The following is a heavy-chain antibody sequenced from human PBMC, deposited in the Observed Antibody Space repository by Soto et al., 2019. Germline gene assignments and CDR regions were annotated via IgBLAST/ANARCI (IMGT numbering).Heavy chain of an antibody. Sequence: QVQLQESGPGLVKPSQTLSLTCTVSVGSISSGGYSWSWIRQHPGKGLEWLGYIYDSGSTCYNPSLTSRVPISVDTSRDPFSLKLSSVTAADTAVYYCARDLWAGGDSGSPGWFDPWGQGALVTVSS. V-gene: IGHV4-31*03. CDR3: ARDLWAGGDSGSPGWFDP. D-gene: IGHD4-17*01. J-gene: IGHJ5*02. CDR2: IYDSGST. CDR1: VGSISSGGYS.